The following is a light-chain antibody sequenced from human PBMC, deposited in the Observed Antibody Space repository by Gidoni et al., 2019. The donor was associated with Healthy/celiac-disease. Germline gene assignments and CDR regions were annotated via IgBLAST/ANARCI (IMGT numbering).Light chain of an antibody. CDR3: QQSYSTPVT. J-gene: IGKJ1*01. Sequence: DIQMTQSPSSLSASVGDRVTITCRASQSISSYLNWYQQKPGKAPKLLIYAASSLQSGGPSRFSGSGSGTDFTLTTSSLQPEDFATYYCQQSYSTPVTFGQGTKVEIK. CDR2: AAS. V-gene: IGKV1-39*01. CDR1: QSISSY.